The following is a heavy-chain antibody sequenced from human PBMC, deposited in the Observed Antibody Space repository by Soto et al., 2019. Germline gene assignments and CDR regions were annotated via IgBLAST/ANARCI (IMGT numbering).Heavy chain of an antibody. J-gene: IGHJ5*02. Sequence: GSLRLSCAASEFMFNNFAINLFRHSPFKWLEWLALISYDGRHKNYADSVKGRITISRDNSKNILYLQMSALSAEDTAIYYCVRSKRRHCGNDCYMFDLWGQGTLVTVSS. CDR2: ISYDGRHK. V-gene: IGHV3-30*04. CDR1: EFMFNNFA. CDR3: VRSKRRHCGNDCYMFDL. D-gene: IGHD2-21*02.